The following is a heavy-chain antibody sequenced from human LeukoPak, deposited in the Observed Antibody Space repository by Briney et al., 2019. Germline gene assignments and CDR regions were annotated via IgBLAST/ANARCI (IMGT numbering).Heavy chain of an antibody. D-gene: IGHD6-13*01. CDR1: GYTFTSYD. V-gene: IGHV1-8*01. J-gene: IGHJ4*02. CDR2: MNPTSGNT. CDR3: VRRRGIAAADY. Sequence: ASVKVSCKASGYTFTSYDINWVRQATGQGLEWMGWMNPTSGNTGYAQKFQGRVTMTKNTPISTAYMERSSLRSEDTAVYYCVRRRGIAAADYWGQGTLVTVSS.